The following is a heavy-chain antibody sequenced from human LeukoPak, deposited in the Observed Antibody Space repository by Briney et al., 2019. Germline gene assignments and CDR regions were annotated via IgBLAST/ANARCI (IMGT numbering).Heavy chain of an antibody. CDR2: ISGSAGNT. J-gene: IGHJ4*02. Sequence: PGGSLRLSCAASGFSLSSYSMSWVRQAPGKGLEWVSLISGSAGNTHYADSVKGRFTISRDISRNTLYLQMNSLRAEDTALYYCVKDGLRFSVWSPPLNFWGQGTLVTVSS. V-gene: IGHV3-23*01. CDR3: VKDGLRFSVWSPPLNF. D-gene: IGHD3-3*01. CDR1: GFSLSSYS.